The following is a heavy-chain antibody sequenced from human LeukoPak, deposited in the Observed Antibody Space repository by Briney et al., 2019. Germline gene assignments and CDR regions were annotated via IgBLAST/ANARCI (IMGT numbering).Heavy chain of an antibody. V-gene: IGHV1-2*02. J-gene: IGHJ4*02. D-gene: IGHD3-9*01. CDR2: INPNCGET. CDR1: GSTLTGAY. Sequence: VSVKVSFKPSGSTLTGAYMHWVRQAPGQGLEWMGWINPNCGETKFAQKFQGRVTMTRDTSISTVYMNLGGLRSDDTAVYYCARVLFNSGYDYWGQGSLVTVSS. CDR3: ARVLFNSGYDY.